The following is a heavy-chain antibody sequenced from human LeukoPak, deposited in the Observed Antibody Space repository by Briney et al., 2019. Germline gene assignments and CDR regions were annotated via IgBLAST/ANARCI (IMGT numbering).Heavy chain of an antibody. J-gene: IGHJ3*02. CDR1: GGSISSYY. V-gene: IGHV4-4*07. D-gene: IGHD3-16*01. CDR2: MHTSGST. CDR3: ARGVGNGGGFDI. Sequence: PSETLSLTCTVSGGSISSYYWSWIRQPAGKGLEWVGRMHTSGSTNYNPSLSSRVTVSVDTSNNQFSLRLTSVTAADTAVYYCARGVGNGGGFDIGGKGTMVTVSS.